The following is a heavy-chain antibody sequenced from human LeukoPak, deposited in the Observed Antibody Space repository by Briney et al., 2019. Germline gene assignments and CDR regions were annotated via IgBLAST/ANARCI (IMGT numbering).Heavy chain of an antibody. D-gene: IGHD3-22*01. V-gene: IGHV3-23*01. CDR3: ARDYDSSGYWGAFDI. J-gene: IGHJ3*02. CDR2: MSGSGGGT. CDR1: GFTFSSHA. Sequence: GGSMRLSCAPSGFTFSSHAMSWVRQAPGKGLEWVSAMSGSGGGTYYADSVKGRFTISRDNSKNTLYLQMNSLRAEDTAVYYCARDYDSSGYWGAFDIWGQGTMVTVSS.